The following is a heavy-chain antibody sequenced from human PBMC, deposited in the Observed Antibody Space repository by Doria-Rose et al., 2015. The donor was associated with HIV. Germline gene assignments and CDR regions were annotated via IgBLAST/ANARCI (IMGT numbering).Heavy chain of an antibody. CDR1: GVSLSSPGIG. CDR3: ARIKSSRWYHKYYFDF. V-gene: IGHV2-26*01. Sequence: QVQLVQSGPVLVKPTETLTLTCTVSGVSLSSPGIGVSWIRQPPGKALEWHANIFSDDERSYKTSLKSRLTISRGTSKSQVVLTMTDMDPVDTATYYCARIKSSRWYHKYYFDFWGQGTLVIVSA. J-gene: IGHJ4*02. CDR2: IFSDDER. D-gene: IGHD6-13*01.